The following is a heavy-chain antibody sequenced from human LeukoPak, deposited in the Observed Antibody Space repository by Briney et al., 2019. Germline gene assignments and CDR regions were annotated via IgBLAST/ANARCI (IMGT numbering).Heavy chain of an antibody. Sequence: ASVKVSCKASGGTFSSYAISWVRQAPGQGLEWMGRIIPILGIANYAQKFQGRVTITADKSTSTAYMELSSLRSEDTAVYYCARVRVTTVTPRRDGNYYYYGMDVWGQGTTVTVSS. V-gene: IGHV1-69*04. CDR1: GGTFSSYA. J-gene: IGHJ6*02. CDR2: IIPILGIA. D-gene: IGHD4-17*01. CDR3: ARVRVTTVTPRRDGNYYYYGMDV.